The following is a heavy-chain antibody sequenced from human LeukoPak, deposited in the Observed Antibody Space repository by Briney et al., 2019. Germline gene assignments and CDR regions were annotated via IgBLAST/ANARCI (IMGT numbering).Heavy chain of an antibody. V-gene: IGHV3-23*01. CDR2: ISGSGGST. CDR3: ARDPNDYGDYPFFDY. D-gene: IGHD4-17*01. J-gene: IGHJ4*02. Sequence: GGSLRLSCAASGFTFSSYAMSWVRQAPGKGLGWVSAISGSGGSTYYADSVKGRFTISRDNSKNTLYLQMNSLRAEDTAVYYCARDPNDYGDYPFFDYWGQGTLVTVSS. CDR1: GFTFSSYA.